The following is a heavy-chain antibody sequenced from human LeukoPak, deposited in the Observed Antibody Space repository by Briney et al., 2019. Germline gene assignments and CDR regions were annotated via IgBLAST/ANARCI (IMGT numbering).Heavy chain of an antibody. CDR2: INGGGTST. CDR3: AKLQSVVIPAAMLGFDY. CDR1: GFTLTSYA. D-gene: IGHD2-2*01. V-gene: IGHV3-23*01. Sequence: GGSLRLSCAASGFTLTSYAMSWVRQAPGRGLQWVSVINGGGTSTDYAGSVKGRFTISRDNSRDTLSVQINSLRAEDTAVYYCAKLQSVVIPAAMLGFDYWGQGILVTVSS. J-gene: IGHJ4*02.